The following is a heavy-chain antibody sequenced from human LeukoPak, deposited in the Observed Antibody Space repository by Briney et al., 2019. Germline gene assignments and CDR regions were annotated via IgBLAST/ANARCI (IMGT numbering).Heavy chain of an antibody. CDR2: ISSSSSYI. Sequence: GGSLRLSCAASGFTFSSCSMNWVRQAPGKGLEWVSSISSSSSYIYYADSVKGRFTISRDNAKNSLYLQMNSLRAEDTAVYYCARAHPYYYYYGMDVWGQGTTVTVSS. CDR3: ARAHPYYYYYGMDV. CDR1: GFTFSSCS. J-gene: IGHJ6*02. V-gene: IGHV3-21*01.